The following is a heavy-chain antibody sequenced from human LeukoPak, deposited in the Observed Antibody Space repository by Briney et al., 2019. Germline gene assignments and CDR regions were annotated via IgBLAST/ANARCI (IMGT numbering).Heavy chain of an antibody. J-gene: IGHJ6*02. CDR2: IYHSGST. V-gene: IGHV4-59*12. CDR1: GGSISSYY. D-gene: IGHD2-15*01. Sequence: SETLSLTCTVSGGSISSYYWSWIRQPPGKGLEWIGYIYHSGSTYYNPSLKSRVTISVDRSKNQFSLKLSSVTAADTAVYYCASSAVVAAATDTYYYYGMDVWGQGTTVTVSS. CDR3: ASSAVVAAATDTYYYYGMDV.